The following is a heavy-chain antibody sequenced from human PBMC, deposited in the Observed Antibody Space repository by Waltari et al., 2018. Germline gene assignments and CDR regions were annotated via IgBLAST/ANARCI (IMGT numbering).Heavy chain of an antibody. Sequence: EVQLVESGGGLVQPGGSLRLSCAASGLTFRGHWVYWVRQVPGKGLVWVSRIDSNGISTSYAGFAEGRFTISRDNAKSTLYLQMRSLGVEDTAVYYCTRAFVNIAARGMDAWGQGTTVTVSS. V-gene: IGHV3-74*01. CDR1: GLTFRGHW. J-gene: IGHJ6*02. CDR3: TRAFVNIAARGMDA. CDR2: IDSNGIST. D-gene: IGHD6-6*01.